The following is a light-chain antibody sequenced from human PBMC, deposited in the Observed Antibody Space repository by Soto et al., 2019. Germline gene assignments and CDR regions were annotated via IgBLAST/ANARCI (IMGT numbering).Light chain of an antibody. V-gene: IGKV3-15*01. Sequence: EIVMTQSPATLSVSPGERVTLSCRASQRASSNLAWYQQKPGQAPWLLIYAASTRATGIPARFSGSGSGTEFTLTISSLQSEDFAVYYCQQYNKWPLTFGGGTKVEI. CDR1: QRASSN. CDR3: QQYNKWPLT. J-gene: IGKJ4*01. CDR2: AAS.